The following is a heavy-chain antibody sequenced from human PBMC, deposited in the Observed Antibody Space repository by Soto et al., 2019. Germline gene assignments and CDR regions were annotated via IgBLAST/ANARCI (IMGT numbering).Heavy chain of an antibody. V-gene: IGHV3-30*18. CDR3: AKDRYPAVAAIYGMDV. CDR2: ISYDGSNK. D-gene: IGHD6-19*01. CDR1: GFTFSSYG. J-gene: IGHJ6*02. Sequence: GSLRLSCAASGFTFSSYGMHWVRQAPGKGLEWVAVISYDGSNKYYADSVKGRFTISRDNSKNTLYLQMNSLRAEDTAVYYCAKDRYPAVAAIYGMDVWGQGTTVTVSS.